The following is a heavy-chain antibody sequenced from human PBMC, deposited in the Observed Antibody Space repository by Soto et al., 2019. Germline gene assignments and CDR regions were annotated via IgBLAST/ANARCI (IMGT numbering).Heavy chain of an antibody. CDR3: AHSRDGDRLDNWFDP. Sequence: QITLKESGPTLVKPTQTLTLTCTFSGFSLSTSGVGVGWIRQPPGKALEWLALIYWNDDKRYSPSLKSRLTITKDTSKNQVVRTKTNMDPVDTATYYCAHSRDGDRLDNWFDPWGQGTLVTVSS. V-gene: IGHV2-5*01. J-gene: IGHJ5*02. D-gene: IGHD4-17*01. CDR2: IYWNDDK. CDR1: GFSLSTSGVG.